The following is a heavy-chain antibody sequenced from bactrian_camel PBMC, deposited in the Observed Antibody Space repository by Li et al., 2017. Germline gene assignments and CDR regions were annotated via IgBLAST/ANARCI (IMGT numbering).Heavy chain of an antibody. D-gene: IGHD6*01. CDR3: AEGRGSRGEHCYSLNY. CDR2: RHTVETGRT. Sequence: VQLVESGGGSVQAGESLRLSCKASINIYGSHCIAWFRQIPGKEREGLAARHTVETGRTFYAAAVEGRFTISQDNAERTVYLQLNNLQPDDTATYYCAEGRGSRGEHCYSLNYWGQGTQVTVSS. J-gene: IGHJ4*01. CDR1: INIYGSHC. V-gene: IGHV3S54*01.